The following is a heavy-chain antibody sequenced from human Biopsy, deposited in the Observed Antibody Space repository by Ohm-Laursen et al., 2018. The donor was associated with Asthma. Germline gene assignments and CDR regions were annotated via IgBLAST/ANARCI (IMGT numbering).Heavy chain of an antibody. D-gene: IGHD2-2*01. Sequence: SSVKVSCKSLGGTFNTYVIGWVRQAPGQGLEWMGGINSVFGTTTYPQKFQDRVTITADDSTSTVYMELSSLRSEDTAVYYCARKAGSCISRTCYSLDFWGQGTLGTVSA. CDR1: GGTFNTYV. CDR2: INSVFGTT. CDR3: ARKAGSCISRTCYSLDF. J-gene: IGHJ4*02. V-gene: IGHV1-69*01.